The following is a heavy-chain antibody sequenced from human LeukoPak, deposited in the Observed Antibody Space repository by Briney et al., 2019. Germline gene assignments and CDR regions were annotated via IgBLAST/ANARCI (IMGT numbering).Heavy chain of an antibody. CDR3: ARGAHKYSSGVV. D-gene: IGHD6-19*01. CDR2: IYYSGST. J-gene: IGHJ4*02. CDR1: GGSISSSSYY. V-gene: IGHV4-39*07. Sequence: SETLSLTCTVSGGSISSSSYYWGWIRQPPGKGLEWIGSIYYSGSTYYNPSLKSRVTISVDTSKNQFSLKLSSVTAADTAVYYCARGAHKYSSGVVWGQGTLVTVSS.